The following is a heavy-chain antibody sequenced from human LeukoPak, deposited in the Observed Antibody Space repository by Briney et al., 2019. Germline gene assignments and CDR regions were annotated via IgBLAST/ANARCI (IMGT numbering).Heavy chain of an antibody. Sequence: GGSLRLSCAASGFTLTSYAMSWVRQAPGKGLEWVSAIIGSVHSTYYADSVKGRFTISRDNSKNTLYLQMNSLRAEDTAVYYCAKVWGTSGPFDYWGQGTLVTVSS. CDR2: IIGSVHST. CDR1: GFTLTSYA. J-gene: IGHJ4*02. V-gene: IGHV3-23*01. CDR3: AKVWGTSGPFDY. D-gene: IGHD3-16*01.